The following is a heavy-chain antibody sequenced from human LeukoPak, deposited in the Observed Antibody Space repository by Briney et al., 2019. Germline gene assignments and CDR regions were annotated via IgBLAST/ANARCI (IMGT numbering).Heavy chain of an antibody. CDR3: ARRRYYGSGRSGVDY. V-gene: IGHV4-59*12. Sequence: SETLSLTCTVSGGSISSYYWSWIRQPPGKGLEWIGYIYYSGSTNYNPSLKSRVTISVDTSKNQFSLKLSSVTAADTAVYYCARRRYYGSGRSGVDYWGQGTLVTVSS. D-gene: IGHD3-10*01. J-gene: IGHJ4*02. CDR2: IYYSGST. CDR1: GGSISSYY.